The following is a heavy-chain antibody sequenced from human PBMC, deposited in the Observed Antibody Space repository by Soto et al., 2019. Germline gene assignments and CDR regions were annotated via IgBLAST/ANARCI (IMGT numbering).Heavy chain of an antibody. V-gene: IGHV1-69*02. CDR3: ASSYGSGYRAFDY. Sequence: QVQLVQSGAEVKRPGSSVKVSCKASGDTFTFYSINWVRQAPGLGLEWMGRINPILSMSNYAQRFQGRVTLTADKYTITAYMELGSLRPEDTGIYYCASSYGSGYRAFDYWGQGALVTVSS. CDR2: INPILSMS. CDR1: GDTFTFYS. D-gene: IGHD3-10*01. J-gene: IGHJ4*02.